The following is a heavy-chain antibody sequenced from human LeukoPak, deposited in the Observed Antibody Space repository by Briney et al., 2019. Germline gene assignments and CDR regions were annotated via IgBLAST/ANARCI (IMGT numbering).Heavy chain of an antibody. D-gene: IGHD2-2*01. CDR1: GFTFSSYG. J-gene: IGHJ6*04. CDR3: AKGICSSTSCYDYYYGMDV. CDR2: ISYDGSNK. V-gene: IGHV3-30*18. Sequence: CGGSGFTFSSYGMHWVRQAPAKGLEWKAVISYDGSNKYYADSVKGRFTISRDNSKNTLYLQMNSLRAEDTAVYYCAKGICSSTSCYDYYYGMDVWGKGTTVTVSS.